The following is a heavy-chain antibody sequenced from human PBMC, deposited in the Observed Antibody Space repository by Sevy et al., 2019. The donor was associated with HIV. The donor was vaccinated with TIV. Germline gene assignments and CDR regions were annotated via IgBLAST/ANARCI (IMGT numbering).Heavy chain of an antibody. CDR2: INPKNDVT. CDR3: ARARRVTTVYYYYGMDV. CDR1: GYSFTDYY. D-gene: IGHD5-18*01. V-gene: IGHV1-2*02. J-gene: IGHJ6*02. Sequence: ASMKVSCKASGYSFTDYYMHWVRQAPGQELEWMAWINPKNDVTNYAQKFQGRVTMTRDTSTSTAYMELTRLRSDDTAVYYCARARRVTTVYYYYGMDVWGQGTTVTVSS.